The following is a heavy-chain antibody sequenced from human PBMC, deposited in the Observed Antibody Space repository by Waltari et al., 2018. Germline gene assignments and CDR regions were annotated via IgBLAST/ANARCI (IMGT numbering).Heavy chain of an antibody. J-gene: IGHJ4*02. V-gene: IGHV4-38-2*01. CDR3: ASLAYYYGSGSRRGFDY. CDR1: GYSISSGYY. D-gene: IGHD3-10*01. CDR2: IYHSGST. Sequence: QVQLQESGPGLVKPSETLSLTFAVSGYSISSGYYWGWIRQPPGKGLEWIGSIYHSGSTYYNPSLKSRVTISVDTSKNQFSLKLSSVTAADTAVDYCASLAYYYGSGSRRGFDYWGQGTLVTVSS.